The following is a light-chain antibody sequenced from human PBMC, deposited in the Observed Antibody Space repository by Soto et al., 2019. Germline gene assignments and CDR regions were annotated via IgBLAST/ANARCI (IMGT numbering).Light chain of an antibody. J-gene: IGLJ2*01. CDR1: SSNIGSNT. CDR3: ATWDDSLNGGV. V-gene: IGLV1-44*01. CDR2: SSN. Sequence: QSVLTQPPSASGTPGQRVTISCSGSSSNIGSNTVNWYQQLPGRAPKLLIYSSNQRPSGVPDRFSGSKSGTSASLAISGLQSDDEADYYCATWDDSLNGGVFGGGTKVTVL.